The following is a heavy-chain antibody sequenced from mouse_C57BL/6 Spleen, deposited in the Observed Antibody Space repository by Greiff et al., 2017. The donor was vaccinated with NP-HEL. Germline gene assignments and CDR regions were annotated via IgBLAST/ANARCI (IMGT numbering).Heavy chain of an antibody. D-gene: IGHD1-1*01. CDR3: ARDTHYYGSSYGLFDY. CDR1: GFTFSDYY. J-gene: IGHJ2*01. V-gene: IGHV5-16*01. Sequence: EVNLVESEGGLVQPGSSMKLSCTASGFTFSDYYMAWVRQVPEKGLEWVANINYDGSSTYYLDSLKSRFIISRDNAKNILYLQMSSLKSEDTATYYCARDTHYYGSSYGLFDYWGQGTTLTVSS. CDR2: INYDGSST.